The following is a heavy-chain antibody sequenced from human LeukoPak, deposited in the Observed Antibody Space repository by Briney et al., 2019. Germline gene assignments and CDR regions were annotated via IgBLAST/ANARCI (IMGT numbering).Heavy chain of an antibody. CDR3: TTDPYYYDSSGPGDY. CDR1: GFTFSNAW. D-gene: IGHD3-22*01. J-gene: IGHJ4*02. CDR2: IKSKTDGGTT. Sequence: GGSLRLSCAASGFTFSNAWMSWVRQAPGKGLEWVGRIKSKTDGGTTDYAAPVKGRFTISRDDSKNTLYLQMNSLKTEDTAVYYCTTDPYYYDSSGPGDYWGQGTLVTVSS. V-gene: IGHV3-15*01.